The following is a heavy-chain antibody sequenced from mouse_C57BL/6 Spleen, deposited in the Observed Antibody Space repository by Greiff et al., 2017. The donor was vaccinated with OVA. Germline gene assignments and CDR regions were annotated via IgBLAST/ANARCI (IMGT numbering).Heavy chain of an antibody. J-gene: IGHJ3*01. V-gene: IGHV1-81*01. CDR1: GYTFTSYG. CDR2: IYPRSGNT. D-gene: IGHD2-4*01. Sequence: QVQLKQSGAELARPGASVKLSCKASGYTFTSYGISWVKQRTGQGLEWIGEIYPRSGNTYYNEKFKGKATLTADKSSSTAYMELRSLTSEYSAVYVCAKGPIYYDYDPFAYWGQGTLVTVSA. CDR3: AKGPIYYDYDPFAY.